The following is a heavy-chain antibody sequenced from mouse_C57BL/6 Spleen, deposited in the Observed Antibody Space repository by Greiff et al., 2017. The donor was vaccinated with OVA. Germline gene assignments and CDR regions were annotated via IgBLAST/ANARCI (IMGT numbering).Heavy chain of an antibody. V-gene: IGHV1-80*01. CDR2: IYPGDGDT. D-gene: IGHD1-1*01. CDR3: ARSDYGSSYWYCDV. Sequence: VQLQQSGAELVKPGASVKISCTASGYAFSSYWMNWVKQRPGKGLEWIGQIYPGDGDTNYNGKFKGKATLTADKSSSTAYMQLSSLTSEDSAVYFCARSDYGSSYWYCDVWGTGTTVTVSS. J-gene: IGHJ1*03. CDR1: GYAFSSYW.